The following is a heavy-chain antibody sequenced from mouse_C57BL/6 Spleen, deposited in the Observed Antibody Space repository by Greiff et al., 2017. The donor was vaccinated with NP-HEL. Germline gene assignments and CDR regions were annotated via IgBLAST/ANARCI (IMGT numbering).Heavy chain of an antibody. J-gene: IGHJ4*01. D-gene: IGHD1-1*01. CDR3: AKKGPYSLYAMDY. Sequence: LMLVESGPGLVQPSQSLSITCTVSGFSLTSYGVHWVRQSPGKGLEWLGVLWRGGSTDYNAAFMSRLSITKDNSKSQVFFKMNSLQADDTAIYYCAKKGPYSLYAMDYWGQGTSVTVSS. CDR1: GFSLTSYG. V-gene: IGHV2-5*01. CDR2: LWRGGST.